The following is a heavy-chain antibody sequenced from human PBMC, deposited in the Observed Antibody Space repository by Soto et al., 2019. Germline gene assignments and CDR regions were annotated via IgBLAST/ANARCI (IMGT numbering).Heavy chain of an antibody. CDR1: GGTFSSYT. V-gene: IGHV1-69*08. CDR3: ARDGIVTGYHH. CDR2: IIPILGIA. D-gene: IGHD3-9*01. Sequence: QVQLVQSGAEVKKHGSSVKVSCKASGGTFSSYTISWVRHAPGQGLEWMGRIIPILGIANYAQKFQGRVTITADKSTSTAYMELSSLRSEDTAVYYCARDGIVTGYHHWGQATLVTVSS. J-gene: IGHJ5*02.